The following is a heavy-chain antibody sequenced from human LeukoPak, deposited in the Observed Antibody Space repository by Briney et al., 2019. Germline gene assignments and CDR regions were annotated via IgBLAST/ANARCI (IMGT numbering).Heavy chain of an antibody. V-gene: IGHV3-30-3*01. CDR3: ARDGQPLLYRENHYFDY. D-gene: IGHD2-2*02. J-gene: IGHJ4*02. CDR1: GFTFSSYA. CDR2: ISYDGSNK. Sequence: GGSLRLSCAASGFTFSSYAMHWVRQAPGKGLEWVAVISYDGSNKYYADSVKGRFTISRDNSKNTLYLQMNSLRAEDTAVYYCARDGQPLLYRENHYFDYWGQGTLVTVSS.